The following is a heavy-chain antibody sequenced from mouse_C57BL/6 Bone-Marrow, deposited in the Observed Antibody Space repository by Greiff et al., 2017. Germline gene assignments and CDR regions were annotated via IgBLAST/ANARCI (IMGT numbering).Heavy chain of an antibody. CDR1: GYTFTSYW. Sequence: QVQLQQPGAELVKPGASVKLSCKASGYTFTSYWMHWVKQRPGQGLEWIGMIHPNSGSTNYNEKFKSKATLTVAKSSSTAYMQLSSLTSEDSAVYYCARSRPTGCFAYWGQGTLVTVSA. CDR3: ARSRPTGCFAY. D-gene: IGHD4-1*02. CDR2: IHPNSGST. V-gene: IGHV1-64*01. J-gene: IGHJ3*01.